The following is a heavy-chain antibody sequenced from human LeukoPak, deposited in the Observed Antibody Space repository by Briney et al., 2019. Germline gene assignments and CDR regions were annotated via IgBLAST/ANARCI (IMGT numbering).Heavy chain of an antibody. CDR1: GFTXTNXG. D-gene: IGHD2-15*01. CDR2: ISSSAI. Sequence: SXRLXCATSGFTXTNXGTNWVRQAPGXGLXXXAYISSSAILYADSVKGRFTISRDTARNSLYLEMNSLRAEDTAVYYCAKDLSEGWFPREDAFDIWGQGTMVTVSS. J-gene: IGHJ3*02. CDR3: AKDLSEGWFPREDAFDI. V-gene: IGHV3-48*01.